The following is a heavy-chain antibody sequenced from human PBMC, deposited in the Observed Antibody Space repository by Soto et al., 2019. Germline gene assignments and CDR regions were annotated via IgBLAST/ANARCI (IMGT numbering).Heavy chain of an antibody. J-gene: IGHJ3*02. D-gene: IGHD2-2*01. Sequence: GGSLRLSCAASGFTFSSYAMHWVRQAPGKGLEYVSAISSNGGSTYYANSVKGRFTISRDNSKNTLYLQMGSLRAEDMAVYYCARGRNVVVPAAAFDIWGQGTMVTVSS. CDR2: ISSNGGST. CDR3: ARGRNVVVPAAAFDI. V-gene: IGHV3-64*01. CDR1: GFTFSSYA.